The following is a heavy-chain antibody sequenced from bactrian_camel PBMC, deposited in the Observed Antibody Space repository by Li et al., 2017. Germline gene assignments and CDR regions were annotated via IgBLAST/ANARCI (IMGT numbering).Heavy chain of an antibody. CDR2: TYLGYTAT. J-gene: IGHJ4*01. CDR1: TDVRSINC. D-gene: IGHD2*01. V-gene: IGHV3S53*01. CDR3: ALGRWDSGGACYDNY. Sequence: QVQLVESGGGSVQAGGSRRLSCIPSTDVRSINCMGWFRQAPGKEREEVAVTYLGYTATRYADSVKGRFALSQDKDNNRVYLQMNSLKPEDTGTYYCALGRWDSGGACYDNYWGQGTQVTVS.